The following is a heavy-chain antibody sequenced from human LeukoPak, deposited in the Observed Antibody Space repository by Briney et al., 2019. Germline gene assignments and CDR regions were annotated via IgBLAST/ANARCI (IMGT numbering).Heavy chain of an antibody. D-gene: IGHD2-15*01. CDR1: KFTFSSFW. J-gene: IGHJ6*02. CDR2: INPDGSDT. CDR3: ARVRNGYSSGLDV. V-gene: IGHV3-74*01. Sequence: GGSLRLSCAASKFTFSSFWMNWVRLVPGKGLLWVSRINPDGSDTEYADSVKGRFTVSRDNARNTLYLEMRSLRVQDSGLYYCARVRNGYSSGLDVWGPGTWVTVSS.